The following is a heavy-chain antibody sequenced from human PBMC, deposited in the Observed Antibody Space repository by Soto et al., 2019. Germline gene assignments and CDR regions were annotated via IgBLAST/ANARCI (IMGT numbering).Heavy chain of an antibody. V-gene: IGHV4-39*01. J-gene: IGHJ6*02. D-gene: IGHD2-2*01. CDR3: ARLGGYCSGTSCYGYYGMDV. Sequence: SETLSLTCSVSGASVSSASYLWGWIRQPPGKGLEWIGSASYTGASYLTPSLKSRVNISVDTSKNQVFLNLRSLTAADTAVYYCARLGGYCSGTSCYGYYGMDVWGQGTTVTVS. CDR2: ASYTGAS. CDR1: GASVSSASYL.